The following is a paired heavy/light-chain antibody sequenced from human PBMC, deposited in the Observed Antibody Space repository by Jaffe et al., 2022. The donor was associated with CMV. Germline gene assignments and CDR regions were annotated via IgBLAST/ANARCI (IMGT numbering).Heavy chain of an antibody. D-gene: IGHD3-22*01. J-gene: IGHJ4*02. V-gene: IGHV1-69*01. Sequence: QVQLVQSGAEVKKPGSSVKVSCKASGGTFYNYGFSWVRQAPGQGLEWVGGIIPIFGAATYAQNFQGRLTITADEPTSTVYMELSSLTSGDTAVYYCASPYHYDSGTSQPDSWGQGTLVTVSS. CDR2: IIPIFGAA. CDR1: GGTFYNYG. CDR3: ASPYHYDSGTSQPDS.
Light chain of an antibody. J-gene: IGKJ1*01. CDR3: QQRSNWVWT. Sequence: EIVLTQSPATLSLSPGERVTLSCRASQSVSSYLAWYQQKPGQAPRLLIFDASKRATGIPARFSGSGSGTDFTLTISNLEPEDFAVYYCQQRSNWVWTFGQGTKVEVK. CDR1: QSVSSY. CDR2: DAS. V-gene: IGKV3-11*01.